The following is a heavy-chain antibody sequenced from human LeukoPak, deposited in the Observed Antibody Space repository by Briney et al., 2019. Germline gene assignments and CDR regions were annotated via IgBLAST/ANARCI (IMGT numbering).Heavy chain of an antibody. J-gene: IGHJ3*02. CDR1: GGSISSYY. V-gene: IGHV4-59*01. CDR3: AREAKLKRGVVPSRHAFDI. CDR2: IYYSGST. Sequence: NPSETLSLTCTVSGGSISSYYWSWIRQPPGKGLEWIGYIYYSGSTNYNPSLKSRVTISVDTSKSQFSLKLSSVTAADTAVYYCAREAKLKRGVVPSRHAFDIWGQGTMVTVSS. D-gene: IGHD3-3*01.